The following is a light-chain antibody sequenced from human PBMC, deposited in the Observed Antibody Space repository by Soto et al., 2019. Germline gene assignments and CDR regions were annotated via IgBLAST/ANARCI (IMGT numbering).Light chain of an antibody. CDR3: QQYYITPFT. CDR1: QSVLYSSNNKNY. CDR2: WAS. J-gene: IGKJ5*01. V-gene: IGKV4-1*01. Sequence: DIVMTQSPDSLAVSLGERATINCKSSQSVLYSSNNKNYLAWYQQKPGQPPKLLISWASTRESGGPDRFSGSGSGTDFTLTISSLQAEDVAVYYCQQYYITPFTFGQGTRLEIK.